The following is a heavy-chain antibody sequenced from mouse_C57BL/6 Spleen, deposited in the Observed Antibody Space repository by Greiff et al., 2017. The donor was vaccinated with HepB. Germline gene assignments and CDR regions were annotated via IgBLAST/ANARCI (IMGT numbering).Heavy chain of an antibody. CDR3: AREMGDITTVGAGDFDY. CDR2: IYPSDSET. V-gene: IGHV1-61*01. D-gene: IGHD1-1*01. CDR1: GYTFTSYW. J-gene: IGHJ2*01. Sequence: QVQLQQPGAELVRPGSSVKLSCKASGYTFTSYWMDWVKQRPGQGLEWIGNIYPSDSETHYNQKFKDKATLTVDKSSSTAYMQLSSLTSEDSAVYYGAREMGDITTVGAGDFDYWGQGTTLTVSS.